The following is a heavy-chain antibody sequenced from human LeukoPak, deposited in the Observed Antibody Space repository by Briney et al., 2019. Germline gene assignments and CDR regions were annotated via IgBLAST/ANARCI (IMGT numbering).Heavy chain of an antibody. CDR2: ISAYNGNT. CDR3: ARDDSLYYYYGMDV. D-gene: IGHD2-15*01. Sequence: ASVKVSCKASGYTFTSYGISWVRQTPGQGLEWMGWISAYNGNTNYAQKLQGRVTMTTDTSTSTAYMELRSLRSDDTAVYYCARDDSLYYYYGMDVWGQGTTVTVSS. V-gene: IGHV1-18*01. CDR1: GYTFTSYG. J-gene: IGHJ6*02.